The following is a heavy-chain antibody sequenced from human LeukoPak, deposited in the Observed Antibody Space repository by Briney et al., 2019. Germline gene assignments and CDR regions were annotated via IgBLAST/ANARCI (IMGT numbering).Heavy chain of an antibody. Sequence: PSETLSLTCAVSGGSISSSNWWSWVRQPPGKGLEWIGEIYHSGSTNYNPSLKSRVTISVDKSMNQFSLKLSSVTAADTAVYYCARERKWEWGDWFDPWGQGTLVTASS. CDR3: ARERKWEWGDWFDP. J-gene: IGHJ5*02. D-gene: IGHD1-26*01. V-gene: IGHV4-4*02. CDR2: IYHSGST. CDR1: GGSISSSNW.